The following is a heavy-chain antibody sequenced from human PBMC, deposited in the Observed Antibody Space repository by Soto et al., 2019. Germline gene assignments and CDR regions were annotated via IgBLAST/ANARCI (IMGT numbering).Heavy chain of an antibody. D-gene: IGHD3-16*01. Sequence: PSETLSLTCTVSAASFSKYYWTWIRQPPGKGLEWIGYVHFNGNTNYNPSLKRRVSISIDTSNNQFSLTLNSVTAADTAVYYCASVTFGRVVLAPWGQGTLVTVSS. J-gene: IGHJ5*02. CDR2: VHFNGNT. V-gene: IGHV4-59*12. CDR3: ASVTFGRVVLAP. CDR1: AASFSKYY.